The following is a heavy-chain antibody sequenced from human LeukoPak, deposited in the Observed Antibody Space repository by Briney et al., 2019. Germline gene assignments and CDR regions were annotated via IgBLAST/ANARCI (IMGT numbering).Heavy chain of an antibody. CDR2: ISGSGTYT. J-gene: IGHJ3*02. CDR3: ARMGATLVAFDI. CDR1: GFTFSNYA. Sequence: GGSLRLSCAASGFTFSNYAMSWVRQAPGTGLEWVSTISGSGTYTYYADSVKGRFTMSRDNSENTLYLQMNSLRAEDTAVYYCARMGATLVAFDIWGQGTMVTVSS. V-gene: IGHV3-23*01. D-gene: IGHD1-26*01.